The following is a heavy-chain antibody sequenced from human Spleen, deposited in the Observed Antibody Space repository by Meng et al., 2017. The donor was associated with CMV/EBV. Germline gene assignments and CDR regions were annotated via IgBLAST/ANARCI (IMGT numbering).Heavy chain of an antibody. CDR3: AKGREGSCSNAICYPFDS. J-gene: IGHJ4*02. CDR1: RFTFSSFG. Sequence: GESLKISCVASRFTFSSFGMHWVRQAPGKGLQWVALVWFDGSNKYYADSVKGRFTISRDNSKNTLYLQMDSLRAEDTAVYYCAKGREGSCSNAICYPFDSWGQGTLVTVSS. V-gene: IGHV3-33*06. D-gene: IGHD2-2*01. CDR2: VWFDGSNK.